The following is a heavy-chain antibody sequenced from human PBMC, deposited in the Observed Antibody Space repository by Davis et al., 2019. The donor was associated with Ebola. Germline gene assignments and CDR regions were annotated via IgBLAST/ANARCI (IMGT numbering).Heavy chain of an antibody. CDR3: AKADDIVVVPAAGGYFDY. CDR2: ISWNSGSI. J-gene: IGHJ4*02. Sequence: GGSLRLSCAASGFTFDDYAMHWVRQAPGKGLEWVSGISWNSGSIGHADSVKGRFTISRDNAKNSLYLQMNSLRAEDTALYYCAKADDIVVVPAAGGYFDYWGQGTLVTVSS. D-gene: IGHD2-2*01. V-gene: IGHV3-9*01. CDR1: GFTFDDYA.